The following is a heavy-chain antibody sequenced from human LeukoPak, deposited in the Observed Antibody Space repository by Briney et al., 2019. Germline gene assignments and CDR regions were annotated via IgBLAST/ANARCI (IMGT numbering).Heavy chain of an antibody. CDR2: FYSTGSA. CDR1: GGSFSIYY. CDR3: ARGRYYGDNGYGY. V-gene: IGHV4-59*12. Sequence: SETLSLTCAISGGSFSIYYWTWVRQPPGKGLEWIATFYSTGSADSNPSLKSRLTISVDTSKNQFSLKLSSVTAADTAVYYCARGRYYGDNGYGYWGQGTLVTVSS. J-gene: IGHJ4*02. D-gene: IGHD4-17*01.